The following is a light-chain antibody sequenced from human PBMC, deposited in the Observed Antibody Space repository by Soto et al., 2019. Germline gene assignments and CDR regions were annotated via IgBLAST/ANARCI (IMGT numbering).Light chain of an antibody. CDR3: SSYTSSSLYV. Sequence: PASVSGSPGQSITISCTGTSSDVGGSNYVSWYQQLPGKAPKLMIYDVSDRPSGVSNRFSGSKSGNTASLTISGLQAEDEADYYCSSYTSSSLYVFGTGTKVTVL. V-gene: IGLV2-14*01. J-gene: IGLJ1*01. CDR2: DVS. CDR1: SSDVGGSNY.